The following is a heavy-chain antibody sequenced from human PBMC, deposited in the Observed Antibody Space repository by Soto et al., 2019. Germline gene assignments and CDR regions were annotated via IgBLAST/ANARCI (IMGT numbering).Heavy chain of an antibody. D-gene: IGHD5-18*01. CDR3: ARDLGYSYSTPYYGMDV. Sequence: QVQLVQSGAEVKKPGASVKVSCKASGYTFTGYYMHWVRQAPGQGLEWMGWINPNSGGTNFAQKFQGWGTMTRDTSISTASMELSRLRSDDTAVYYCARDLGYSYSTPYYGMDVWGQGTTVTVSS. CDR2: INPNSGGT. J-gene: IGHJ6*02. V-gene: IGHV1-2*04. CDR1: GYTFTGYY.